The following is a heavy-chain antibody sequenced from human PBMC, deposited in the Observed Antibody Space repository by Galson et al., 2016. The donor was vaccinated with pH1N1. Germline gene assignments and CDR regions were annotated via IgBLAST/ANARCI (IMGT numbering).Heavy chain of an antibody. D-gene: IGHD5-18*01. V-gene: IGHV1-69*06. CDR3: ARVSPRDKTMVPL. CDR1: GDSLSHYA. CDR2: IIPMFGTS. Sequence: SVKVSCKASGDSLSHYAVSWVRQAPGQGLEWMGLIIPMFGTSNYARNFQGRVSMTADKSTSTVYMEVRSLTSDDTAVYYCARVSPRDKTMVPLWGRGTLVTVSS. J-gene: IGHJ2*01.